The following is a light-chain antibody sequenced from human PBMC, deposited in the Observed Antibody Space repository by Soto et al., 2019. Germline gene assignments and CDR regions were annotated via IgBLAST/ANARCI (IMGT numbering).Light chain of an antibody. CDR1: QWIGDT. J-gene: IGKJ1*01. Sequence: MRKSPATLSVSPGEGATLPCRVSQWIGDTLAWYQHKPGQTPRLLIYDTSTRATGVPTRFSGSRSGAEFTLTISSLQSEDFAVYYCQQYNNWPPWTFGQGTKVDIK. CDR2: DTS. CDR3: QQYNNWPPWT. V-gene: IGKV3-15*01.